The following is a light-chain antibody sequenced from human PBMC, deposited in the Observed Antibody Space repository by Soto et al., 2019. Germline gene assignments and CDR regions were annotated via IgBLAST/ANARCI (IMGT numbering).Light chain of an antibody. J-gene: IGKJ3*01. CDR2: CTF. CDR3: QQLNNYTPFT. CDR1: QYIKHY. Sequence: IQLTQSPSSLSASVGDRVSITCRASQYIKHYLAWYQQKQGKAPTLLISCTFTLQSGVPSRFNGSGSATDVTLTIIRRQPEEVSTSYCQQLNNYTPFTFGHGTKVDLE. V-gene: IGKV1-9*01.